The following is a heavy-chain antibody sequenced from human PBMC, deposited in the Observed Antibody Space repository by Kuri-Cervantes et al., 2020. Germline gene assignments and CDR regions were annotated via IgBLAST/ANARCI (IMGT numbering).Heavy chain of an antibody. CDR3: ARLNIYSTGLYNLFTVGWFDP. CDR2: IYTSGST. D-gene: IGHD2-8*02. Sequence: SETLSLTCTVSGGSISSYYWSWIRQPAGKGLEWIGRIYTSGSTNYNPSLKSRVTISVDTSKNQFSLKLSSVTAADTAVYYCARLNIYSTGLYNLFTVGWFDPWGQGTVVTVSS. J-gene: IGHJ5*02. V-gene: IGHV4-4*07. CDR1: GGSISSYY.